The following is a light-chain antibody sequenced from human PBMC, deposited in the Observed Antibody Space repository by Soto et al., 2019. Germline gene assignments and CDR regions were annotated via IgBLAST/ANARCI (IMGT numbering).Light chain of an antibody. J-gene: IGLJ2*01. Sequence: QSALTQPASVSGSPGQSVTISCTGTSSDVGGNKYVSWYQQRPGKAPKVMIFEVTNRPSGVSNRFSGSKSGNTASLTISGLQAEDEADYYCSSYTTSNSVVFGGGTKVTVL. CDR1: SSDVGGNKY. V-gene: IGLV2-14*01. CDR3: SSYTTSNSVV. CDR2: EVT.